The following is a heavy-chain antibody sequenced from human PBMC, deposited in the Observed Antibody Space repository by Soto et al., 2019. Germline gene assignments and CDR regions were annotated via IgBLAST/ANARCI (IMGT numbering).Heavy chain of an antibody. CDR2: IYYSGST. J-gene: IGHJ4*02. CDR1: GGSISSYY. D-gene: IGHD1-26*01. V-gene: IGHV4-59*01. Sequence: PSETLSLTCTVSGGSISSYYWSWIRQPPGKGLEWIGYIYYSGSTNYNPSLKSRVSISVDTSKNQFSLKLSSVTAADTAVYYCARRYGGNFDYWGQGTLVNVS. CDR3: ARRYGGNFDY.